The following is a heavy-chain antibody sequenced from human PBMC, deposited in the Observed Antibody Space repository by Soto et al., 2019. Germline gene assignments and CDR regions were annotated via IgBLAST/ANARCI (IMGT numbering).Heavy chain of an antibody. V-gene: IGHV2-5*02. D-gene: IGHD2-15*01. Sequence: QITLKESGPTLVKPTQTLTLTCTFSGFSLSTSGVGVAWIRQPPGKALEWLALIYWDDDKRYRPSLETRLTITKGTSKHQVVITMPNMDSVATATYYCAYLPCSGGSCYWFSYSGMDVWGQGTTVTVSS. CDR2: IYWDDDK. J-gene: IGHJ6*02. CDR1: GFSLSTSGVG. CDR3: AYLPCSGGSCYWFSYSGMDV.